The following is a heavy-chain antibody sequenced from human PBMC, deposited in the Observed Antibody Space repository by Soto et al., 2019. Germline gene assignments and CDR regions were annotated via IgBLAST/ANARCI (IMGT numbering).Heavy chain of an antibody. V-gene: IGHV3-74*01. J-gene: IGHJ4*02. CDR1: GFTFSSYW. CDR2: INSDGSST. Sequence: GGSLRLSCAASGFTFSSYWMHWVRQAPGKGLVWVSRINSDGSSTSYADSVKGRFTISRDNSKNTLYLQMNSLRAEDTAVYYCARGFVGMATIRFWGQGTLVTVSS. CDR3: ARGFVGMATIRF. D-gene: IGHD5-12*01.